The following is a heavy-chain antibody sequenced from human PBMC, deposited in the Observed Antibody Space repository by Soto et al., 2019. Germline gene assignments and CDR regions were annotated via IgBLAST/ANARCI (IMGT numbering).Heavy chain of an antibody. Sequence: GGSLRLSCAASGFTFSSYSMNWVRQAPGKGLEWVSSISSSSSYIYYADSVKGRFTISRDNAKNSLYLQMNSLRAEDTAVYYCARDVNYYDSSGPLHYYAMDVWGQGTTVTVSS. CDR1: GFTFSSYS. J-gene: IGHJ6*02. D-gene: IGHD3-22*01. V-gene: IGHV3-21*01. CDR3: ARDVNYYDSSGPLHYYAMDV. CDR2: ISSSSSYI.